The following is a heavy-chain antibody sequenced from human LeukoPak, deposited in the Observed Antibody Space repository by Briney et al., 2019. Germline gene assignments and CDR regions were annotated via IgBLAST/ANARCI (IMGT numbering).Heavy chain of an antibody. CDR2: ISAYNGNT. J-gene: IGHJ3*02. Sequence: ASVKVSCKASGYTFTSYGISWVRQAPGQGLEWMGWISAYNGNTNYAQKLQGRVTMTTDTSTSTAYMELRSLRSDDTAVYYCARYYDFWSGYYDAFDIWGQGTMVTVSS. D-gene: IGHD3-3*01. CDR3: ARYYDFWSGYYDAFDI. V-gene: IGHV1-18*01. CDR1: GYTFTSYG.